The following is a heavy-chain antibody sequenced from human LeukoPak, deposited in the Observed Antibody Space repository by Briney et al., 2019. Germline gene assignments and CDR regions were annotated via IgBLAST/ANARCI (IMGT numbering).Heavy chain of an antibody. CDR3: AKVADYYDSSGRDDAFDI. Sequence: GGSLRLSCAASGFIFSSYAMSWVRQAPGKGLEWVSGISGSGGSTDHADSVKGRFTISRDNSKNTLYLQMNSLRAEDTAVYYCAKVADYYDSSGRDDAFDIWGQGTMVTVSS. CDR1: GFIFSSYA. D-gene: IGHD3-22*01. V-gene: IGHV3-23*01. CDR2: ISGSGGST. J-gene: IGHJ3*02.